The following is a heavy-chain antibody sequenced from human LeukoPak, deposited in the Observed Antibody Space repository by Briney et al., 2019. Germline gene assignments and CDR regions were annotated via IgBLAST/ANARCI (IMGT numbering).Heavy chain of an antibody. CDR3: AKDLRGGNSG. CDR2: ISGSGGST. Sequence: GGSLRLSCAASGFTVSSNYMSWVRQAPGKGLEWVSAISGSGGSTYYADSVKGRFTISRDNSKNTLYLQMNSLRAEDTAVYYCAKDLRGGNSGWGQGTLVTVSS. D-gene: IGHD4-23*01. CDR1: GFTVSSNY. J-gene: IGHJ4*02. V-gene: IGHV3-23*01.